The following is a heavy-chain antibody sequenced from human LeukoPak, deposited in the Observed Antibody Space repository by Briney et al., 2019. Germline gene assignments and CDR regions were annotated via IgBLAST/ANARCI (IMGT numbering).Heavy chain of an antibody. CDR2: ISSSGSTI. CDR3: ARDEYGIAAVAANDY. J-gene: IGHJ4*02. D-gene: IGHD6-13*01. Sequence: GGSLRLSCAASGFTFSDYYMSWIRQAPGKGLEWVSYISSSGSTIYYADSVKGRFTISRDNAKNSLYLQMNSLRAEDTAVYYCARDEYGIAAVAANDYWGQGTLVTVSS. CDR1: GFTFSDYY. V-gene: IGHV3-11*01.